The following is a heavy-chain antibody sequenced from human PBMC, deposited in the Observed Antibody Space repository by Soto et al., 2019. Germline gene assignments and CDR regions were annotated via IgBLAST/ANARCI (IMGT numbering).Heavy chain of an antibody. CDR3: ARGPGGPDGPGDY. J-gene: IGHJ4*02. D-gene: IGHD2-15*01. V-gene: IGHV1-3*01. CDR2: INAGNGNT. CDR1: GYTFTSYA. Sequence: ASVKVSCKASGYTFTSYAMHWVRQAPGQRLEWMGWINAGNGNTKYSQKFQGRVAITRDTSASTAYMELSSLRSEDTAVYYCARGPGGPDGPGDYWGQGTLVTVSS.